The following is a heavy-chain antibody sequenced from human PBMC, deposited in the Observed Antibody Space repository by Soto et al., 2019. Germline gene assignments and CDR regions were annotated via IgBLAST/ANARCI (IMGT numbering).Heavy chain of an antibody. D-gene: IGHD1-26*01. J-gene: IGHJ4*02. CDR2: ISGSGAST. Sequence: GGSLRLSCAASGFTFSSYAMSWVRQAPGKGLEWVSAISGSGASTYYADSVKGRFTISRDNSKNTLYLQMNSLRAEDTAVYYCARDPNEGATLTLHIDYWGQGTLVTVSS. CDR3: ARDPNEGATLTLHIDY. CDR1: GFTFSSYA. V-gene: IGHV3-23*01.